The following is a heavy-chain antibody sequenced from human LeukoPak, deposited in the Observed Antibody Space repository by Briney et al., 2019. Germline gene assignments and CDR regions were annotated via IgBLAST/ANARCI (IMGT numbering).Heavy chain of an antibody. Sequence: SETLSLTCTVSGGSISSYYWSWIRQPAGKGLEWIGRIYTSGSTNYNPSLKSRVTISVDTSKNQFSLKLSSVTAADTAVYYCARGRARGVITTYYYYGMDVWGQGTTVTVSS. CDR3: ARGRARGVITTYYYYGMDV. CDR2: IYTSGST. J-gene: IGHJ6*02. CDR1: GGSISSYY. D-gene: IGHD3-10*01. V-gene: IGHV4-4*07.